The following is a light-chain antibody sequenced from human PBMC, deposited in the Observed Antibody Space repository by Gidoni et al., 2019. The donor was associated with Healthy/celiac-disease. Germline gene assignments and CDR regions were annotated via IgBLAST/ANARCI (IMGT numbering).Light chain of an antibody. CDR1: QGISSY. CDR2: AAS. J-gene: IGKJ4*01. V-gene: IGKV1-8*01. CDR3: QQYYSYPPT. Sequence: AIRITQSPSSLSASAGDSVTITCRASQGISSYLAWYQQKPGKAPKLLIYAASTLQGGVPSRFSGSGSGTDFTLTISCLQSEDFATYYCQQYYSYPPTFGGGTKVEIK.